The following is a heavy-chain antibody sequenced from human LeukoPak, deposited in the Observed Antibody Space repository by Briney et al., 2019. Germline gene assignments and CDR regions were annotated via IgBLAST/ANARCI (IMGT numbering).Heavy chain of an antibody. CDR2: INPNSGGT. Sequence: ASVTVSCKASGYTFTGYYMHWVRQAPGQGLEWMGWINPNSGGTNYAQKFQGRVTMTRDTSISTAYMELSRLRSDDTAVYYCARDFMLTTVTFERIPYDYWGQGTLVTVSS. D-gene: IGHD4-11*01. J-gene: IGHJ4*02. V-gene: IGHV1-2*02. CDR1: GYTFTGYY. CDR3: ARDFMLTTVTFERIPYDY.